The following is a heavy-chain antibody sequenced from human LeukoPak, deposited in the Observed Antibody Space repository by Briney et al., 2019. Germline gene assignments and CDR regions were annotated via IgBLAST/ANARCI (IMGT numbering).Heavy chain of an antibody. V-gene: IGHV1-18*01. CDR3: ARDRVYSSSFPWFDP. CDR1: GYTFTSYG. D-gene: IGHD6-13*01. J-gene: IGHJ5*02. Sequence: ASVKVSCKASGYTFTSYGISWVRQAPGQGLEWMGWISAYNGNTNYAQKLQGRVTMTTDTSTSTAYMELRSLRSDDTAVYYCARDRVYSSSFPWFDPWGQGTLVTVSS. CDR2: ISAYNGNT.